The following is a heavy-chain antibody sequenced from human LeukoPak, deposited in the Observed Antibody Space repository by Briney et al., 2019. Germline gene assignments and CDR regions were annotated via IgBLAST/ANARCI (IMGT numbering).Heavy chain of an antibody. CDR2: IYYSGST. D-gene: IGHD3-22*01. CDR3: ARVTGYMIEDYFDY. Sequence: PSEALSLTCTVSGGSISSYYWSWIRQPPGKGLEWIGYIYYSGSTNYNPSLKSRVTISVDTSKNQFSLKLRSVTAADTAVYYCARVTGYMIEDYFDYWGQGTLVTVSS. V-gene: IGHV4-59*01. CDR1: GGSISSYY. J-gene: IGHJ4*02.